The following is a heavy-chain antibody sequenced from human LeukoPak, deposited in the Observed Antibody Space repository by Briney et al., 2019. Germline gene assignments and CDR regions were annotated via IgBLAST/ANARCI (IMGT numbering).Heavy chain of an antibody. D-gene: IGHD3-22*01. J-gene: IGHJ4*02. V-gene: IGHV3-15*01. CDR2: IKSKTDDCTT. Sequence: SLRLSCAASAFTFSNVWMSWVRQAPGKGLEWVGRIKSKTDDCTTDYAAPVKGRFTISRDDSKTTLYLQMNSLKAEDTAVYYCTTHYYDSSEDYWGQGTLVTVSS. CDR3: TTHYYDSSEDY. CDR1: AFTFSNVW.